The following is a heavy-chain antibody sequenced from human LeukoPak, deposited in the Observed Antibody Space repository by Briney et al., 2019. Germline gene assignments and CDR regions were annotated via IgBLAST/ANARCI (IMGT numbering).Heavy chain of an antibody. Sequence: GGSLRLSCAASGFTFSSYEMNWVRQAPGKGLEWVSYSSSGGRTTYYADSVKGRFTVSRDNAKNSLYLQMNSLRAEDTAVYYCAKDLTPPPYYYDSSGYFDYWGQGTLVTVSS. CDR1: GFTFSSYE. D-gene: IGHD3-22*01. CDR2: SSSGGRTT. J-gene: IGHJ4*02. V-gene: IGHV3-48*03. CDR3: AKDLTPPPYYYDSSGYFDY.